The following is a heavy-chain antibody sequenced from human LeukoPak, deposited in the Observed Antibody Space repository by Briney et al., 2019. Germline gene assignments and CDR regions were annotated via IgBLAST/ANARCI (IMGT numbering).Heavy chain of an antibody. CDR2: IDPSDSYT. Sequence: GESLKISCKGSGYIFTSYWISWVRQMPGKGLEWMGRIDPSDSYTNYSPSFQGHVTISADKSISTAYLQWSSLKASDTAMYYCARRIAYYDSSGYSYWGQGTLVTVSS. J-gene: IGHJ4*02. CDR3: ARRIAYYDSSGYSY. V-gene: IGHV5-10-1*01. D-gene: IGHD3-22*01. CDR1: GYIFTSYW.